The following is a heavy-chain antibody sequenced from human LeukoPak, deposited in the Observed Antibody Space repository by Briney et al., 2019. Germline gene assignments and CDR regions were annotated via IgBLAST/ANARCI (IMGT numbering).Heavy chain of an antibody. V-gene: IGHV3-72*01. Sequence: GGSLRLSCAASGFTFSDHYMDWVRQAPGKGLEWVGRTRNKANSYTTEYAASVKGRFTISRDDSKNSLYLQINSLKTEDTAVYYCASHVFWGQGTMVTVSS. CDR3: ASHVF. CDR2: TRNKANSYTT. J-gene: IGHJ3*01. CDR1: GFTFSDHY.